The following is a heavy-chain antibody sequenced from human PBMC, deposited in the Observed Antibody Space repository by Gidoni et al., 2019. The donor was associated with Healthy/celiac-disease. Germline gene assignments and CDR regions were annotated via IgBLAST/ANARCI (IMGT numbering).Heavy chain of an antibody. CDR2: ISWNSGSI. CDR3: AKDMAPAQQQLVLDY. CDR1: GFHCVDYA. D-gene: IGHD6-13*01. J-gene: IGHJ4*02. V-gene: IGHV3-9*01. Sequence: VELGGSGGGLVQPGGSLGVPWCASGFHCVDYAMHWVRQAPGKGLEWVAGISWNSGSIGYADSVKGRFTISRDNAKNSLYLQMNSLRAEDTALYYCAKDMAPAQQQLVLDYWGQGTLVTVSS.